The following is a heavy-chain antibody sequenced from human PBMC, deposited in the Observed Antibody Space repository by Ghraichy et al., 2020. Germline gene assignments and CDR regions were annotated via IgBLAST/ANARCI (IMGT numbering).Heavy chain of an antibody. CDR3: ARVFGSSWPYGWYNWFDP. Sequence: ASVKVSCKASGYTFTSYAVHWVRQAPGQRLEWMGWINAGNGNTKYSQKFQGRVTITRDTSATTAYMELSSLRSEDTAIYYCARVFGSSWPYGWYNWFDPWGQGTLVTVSS. V-gene: IGHV1-3*01. CDR2: INAGNGNT. CDR1: GYTFTSYA. J-gene: IGHJ5*02. D-gene: IGHD6-13*01.